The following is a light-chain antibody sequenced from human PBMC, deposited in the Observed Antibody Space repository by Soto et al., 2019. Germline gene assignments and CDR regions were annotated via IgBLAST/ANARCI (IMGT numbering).Light chain of an antibody. CDR1: QSVSSDY. CDR2: GAS. V-gene: IGKV3-20*01. CDR3: QQYGSSPAWT. J-gene: IGKJ1*01. Sequence: EIVLTQSPGTLSLSPGERATLSCRASQSVSSDYLAWYQQKPGQAPTLLIYGASYRATGIPARFSGGGSATDFTLTISRLEPEDFAVYYCQQYGSSPAWTFGQGTKVEIK.